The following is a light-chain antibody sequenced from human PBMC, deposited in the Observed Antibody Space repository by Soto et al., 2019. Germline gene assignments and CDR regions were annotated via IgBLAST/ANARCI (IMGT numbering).Light chain of an antibody. CDR3: SSYTSSSTRV. Sequence: QSALTQPAPVSGSPGQSITISCTGTSSDVGGYNYVSWYQQHPGKAPKLMIYEVSNRPSGVSNCFSGSKSGNTASLTISGLQAEDEADYYCSSYTSSSTRVFGGGTQLTV. V-gene: IGLV2-14*01. CDR1: SSDVGGYNY. J-gene: IGLJ3*02. CDR2: EVS.